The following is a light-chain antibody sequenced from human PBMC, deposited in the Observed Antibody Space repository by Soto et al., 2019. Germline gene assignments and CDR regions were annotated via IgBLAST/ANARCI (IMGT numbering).Light chain of an antibody. V-gene: IGKV3-20*01. J-gene: IGKJ1*01. CDR3: QQYGSSPRT. CDR1: QSVSSSY. Sequence: ESVLTQSPGTLSLSPGERATLSCRASQSVSSSYLACHQQKPGQAPRLLIYGASSRATGIPDRFSGSGSGTDFTLTISRLEPEDFAVYYCQQYGSSPRTFGQGTKVDIK. CDR2: GAS.